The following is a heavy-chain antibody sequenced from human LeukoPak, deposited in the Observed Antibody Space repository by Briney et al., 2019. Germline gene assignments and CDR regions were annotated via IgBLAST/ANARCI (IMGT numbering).Heavy chain of an antibody. V-gene: IGHV4-34*01. CDR2: INHGGST. J-gene: IGHJ3*02. D-gene: IGHD3-10*01. CDR3: AKSNGYGLVDI. CDR1: GGSFSDSY. Sequence: SETLSLTCAVYGGSFSDSYWSWIRQPPGKGLEWIGEINHGGSTKFNPSLKSRVTISLDTSRNQFSLKVNSVTAADTAVYYCAKSNGYGLVDIWGQGTMVTVSS.